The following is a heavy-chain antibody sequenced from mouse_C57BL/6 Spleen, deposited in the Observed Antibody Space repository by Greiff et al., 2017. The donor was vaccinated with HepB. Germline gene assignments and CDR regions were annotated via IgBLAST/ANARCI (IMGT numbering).Heavy chain of an antibody. CDR2: IYPGDGDT. CDR3: ASNWDGAMDY. V-gene: IGHV1-82*01. Sequence: VKLMESGPELVKPGASVKISCKASGYAFSSSWMNWVKQRPGKGLEWIGRIYPGDGDTNYNGKFKGKATLTADKSSSTAYMQLSSLTSEDSAVYFCASNWDGAMDYWGQGTSVTVSS. J-gene: IGHJ4*01. D-gene: IGHD4-1*02. CDR1: GYAFSSSW.